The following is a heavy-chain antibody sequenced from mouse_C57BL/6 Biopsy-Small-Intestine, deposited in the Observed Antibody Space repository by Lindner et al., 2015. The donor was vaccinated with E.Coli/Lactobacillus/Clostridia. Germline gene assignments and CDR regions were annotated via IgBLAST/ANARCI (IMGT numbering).Heavy chain of an antibody. CDR2: INPRGA. J-gene: IGHJ4*01. CDR1: EYTFTSYY. D-gene: IGHD1-1*02. Sequence: SVKVSCKAPEYTFTSYYMHWVRQAPGQGLEWMGIINPRGANYAQKFQGRVTMTRDTSTRTVYMELSSLRSEDTAVYYCVSSGTYYYDRNDYYSGSSDYWGQGTLVTVSS. V-gene: IGHV1-64*01. CDR3: VSSGTYYYDRNDYYSGSSDY.